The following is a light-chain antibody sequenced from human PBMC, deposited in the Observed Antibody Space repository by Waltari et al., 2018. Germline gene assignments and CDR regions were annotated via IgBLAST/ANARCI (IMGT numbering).Light chain of an antibody. Sequence: EIVMTQSPESLAVSLGAPATITCKPSQSILYTSNNKNYLAWYQQKPGQPPRLLIYWASSRDSGVPDRFSGSGSGTDFTLTISSLQAEDVAVYYCQQYFDNPRTFGQGTRLEIK. CDR1: QSILYTSNNKNY. CDR2: WAS. V-gene: IGKV4-1*01. J-gene: IGKJ2*01. CDR3: QQYFDNPRT.